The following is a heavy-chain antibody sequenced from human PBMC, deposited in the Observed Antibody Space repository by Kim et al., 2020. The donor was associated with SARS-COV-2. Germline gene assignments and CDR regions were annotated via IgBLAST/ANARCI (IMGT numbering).Heavy chain of an antibody. CDR3: AREAEDIVATIREFDAFDI. J-gene: IGHJ3*02. CDR1: GGSFSGYY. Sequence: SETLSLTCAVYGGSFSGYYWSWIRQPPGKGLEWIGEINHSGSTNYNPSLKSRVTISVDTSKNQFSLKLSSVTAADTAVYYCAREAEDIVATIREFDAFDIWGQGTMVTVSS. CDR2: INHSGST. D-gene: IGHD5-12*01. V-gene: IGHV4-34*01.